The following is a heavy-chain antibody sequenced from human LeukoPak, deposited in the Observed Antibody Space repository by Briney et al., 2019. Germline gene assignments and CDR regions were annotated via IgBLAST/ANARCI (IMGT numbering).Heavy chain of an antibody. J-gene: IGHJ4*02. CDR1: GFTVSGNY. D-gene: IGHD6-6*01. CDR3: AKPIAARPYYFDY. Sequence: GGSLRLSCTASGFTVSGNYMMWVRQAPGKGLEWVSVIYTGGTTYYADSVKGRFTISRDNSKNTLYLQMDSLRAEDTAVYYCAKPIAARPYYFDYWGQGTLVTVSS. V-gene: IGHV3-66*02. CDR2: IYTGGTT.